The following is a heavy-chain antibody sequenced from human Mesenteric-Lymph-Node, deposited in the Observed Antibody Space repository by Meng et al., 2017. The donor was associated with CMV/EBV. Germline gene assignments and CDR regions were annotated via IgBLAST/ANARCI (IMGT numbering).Heavy chain of an antibody. CDR2: ISGSGGNT. CDR1: GFTFSNYA. D-gene: IGHD2-2*01. V-gene: IGHV3-23*01. J-gene: IGHJ5*02. CDR3: AKRVRYCSSTSCYYWFDP. Sequence: GESLKISCAASGFTFSNYAMNWVRQAPGKGLEWVSSISGSGGNTYYADSVKVRFTISRDNSKNTLYLQMNSLRAEDTAVYYCAKRVRYCSSTSCYYWFDPWGQGTLVTVSS.